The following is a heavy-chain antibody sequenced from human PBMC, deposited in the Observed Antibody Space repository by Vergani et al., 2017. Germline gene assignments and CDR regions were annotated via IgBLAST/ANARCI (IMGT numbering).Heavy chain of an antibody. CDR3: ARRDSSSPALDY. J-gene: IGHJ4*02. CDR2: IGTAGDT. CDR1: GFSFPGYA. Sequence: EVQLLESGGGLVQPGGSLRLSCEASGFSFPGYAMHWVRQATGKGLEWVSAIGTAGDTYYPGSVKGRFTISRENAKNSLYLQMNGLRAGDTAVYYCARRDSSSPALDYWGQGTLVTVSS. V-gene: IGHV3-13*01. D-gene: IGHD6-6*01.